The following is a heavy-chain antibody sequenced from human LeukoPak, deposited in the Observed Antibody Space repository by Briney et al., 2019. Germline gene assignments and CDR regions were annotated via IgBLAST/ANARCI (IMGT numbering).Heavy chain of an antibody. D-gene: IGHD4-23*01. V-gene: IGHV5-51*01. CDR1: GSIFTSYW. CDR3: ARQGGGVAFDI. Sequence: KFGASLQVSCKGSGSIFTSYWIGWVRQLPGKVLEWMGIIYPGDSDTRYSPSFQGQVTISADKSISTAYLQWSSLKASDTAMYYCARQGGGVAFDIWGQGTMVTVSS. J-gene: IGHJ3*02. CDR2: IYPGDSDT.